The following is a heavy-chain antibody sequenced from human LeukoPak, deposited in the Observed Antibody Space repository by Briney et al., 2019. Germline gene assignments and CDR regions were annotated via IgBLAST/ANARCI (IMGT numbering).Heavy chain of an antibody. D-gene: IGHD2-2*01. CDR1: GGTFSSYA. V-gene: IGHV1-69*13. Sequence: ASVKVSCKASGGTFSSYAISWVRQAPGQGLEWMGGIIPIFGTANYAQKFQGRVTITADESTSTAYMELSSLRSEDTAVYYCARDTTQVKCSSTSCWLYYFDYWGQGTLVTVSS. CDR2: IIPIFGTA. CDR3: ARDTTQVKCSSTSCWLYYFDY. J-gene: IGHJ4*02.